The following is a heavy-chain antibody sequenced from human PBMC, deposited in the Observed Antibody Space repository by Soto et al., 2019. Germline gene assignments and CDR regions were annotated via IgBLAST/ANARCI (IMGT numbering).Heavy chain of an antibody. Sequence: EVQLVESGGGLVKPGGSLRLSCVASGITFSNAWMTWVRQAPGKGLEWVGRIKSKVNGETTDYGAPVKGRFTISRDDSKNTLYLQMNSLSTEDTAVYYCTTDRTFTRGGVIVAWGQGTMVTVSS. CDR3: TTDRTFTRGGVIVA. CDR2: IKSKVNGETT. CDR1: GITFSNAW. D-gene: IGHD3-16*01. V-gene: IGHV3-15*01. J-gene: IGHJ3*01.